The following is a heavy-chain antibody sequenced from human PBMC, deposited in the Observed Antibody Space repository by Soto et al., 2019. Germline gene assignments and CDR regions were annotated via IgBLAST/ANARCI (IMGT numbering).Heavy chain of an antibody. V-gene: IGHV3-23*01. J-gene: IGHJ5*02. D-gene: IGHD2-15*01. CDR1: GFTFDNFG. CDR2: ISGSGLDK. CDR3: ADNQDVASVPLASVDWFGP. Sequence: AGGSLRLSCAASGFTFDNFGMSWVRQAPGKGLEWISSISGSGLDKYYADSVKGRFTISRDNSKDTGYLELSNLRAEDTAVYHCADNQDVASVPLASVDWFGPCRRGSVVTVSS.